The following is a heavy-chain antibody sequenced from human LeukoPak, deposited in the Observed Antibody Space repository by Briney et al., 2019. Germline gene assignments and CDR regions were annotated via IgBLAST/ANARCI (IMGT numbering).Heavy chain of an antibody. CDR3: VKQWSLAAAGTFDF. V-gene: IGHV3-23*01. Sequence: GGSLRLSCAASGFDFSNYAMAWVRQAPGKGLGWVSAIGGSESGTFYRDSVKGRFTISRDNSNNRLYLQMSSLRAEDTAVYYCVKQWSLAAAGTFDFWGQGTLVTVSS. D-gene: IGHD6-13*01. CDR1: GFDFSNYA. J-gene: IGHJ4*02. CDR2: IGGSESGT.